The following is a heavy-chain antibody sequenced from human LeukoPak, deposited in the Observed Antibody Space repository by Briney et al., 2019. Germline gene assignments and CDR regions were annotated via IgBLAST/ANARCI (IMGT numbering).Heavy chain of an antibody. V-gene: IGHV1-2*06. CDR2: INPNSGGT. CDR3: ARVRVTGNYYYYGMDV. D-gene: IGHD5-18*01. CDR1: GYTFTGYY. J-gene: IGHJ6*02. Sequence: ASVTVSCTASGYTFTGYYMHWVRQAPGQGLEWMGRINPNSGGTNYAQKFQGRVTMTRDTSISTAYMELSRLGSDDTAVYYCARVRVTGNYYYYGMDVWGQGTTVTVYS.